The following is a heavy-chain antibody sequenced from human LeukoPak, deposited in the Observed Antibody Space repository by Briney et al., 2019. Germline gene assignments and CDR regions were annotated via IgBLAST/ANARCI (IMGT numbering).Heavy chain of an antibody. D-gene: IGHD3-16*01. V-gene: IGHV4-59*08. CDR2: IYYSGST. CDR1: GGSISSYY. CDR3: ARHGRDYDYYFDY. J-gene: IGHJ4*02. Sequence: TSETLSLTCTVSGGSISSYYWSWIRQPPGKGLEWIGYIYYSGSTNYNPSLKSRVTISVDTSKNQFSLKLSSVTAADTAVYYCARHGRDYDYYFDYWGQGTLVTVSS.